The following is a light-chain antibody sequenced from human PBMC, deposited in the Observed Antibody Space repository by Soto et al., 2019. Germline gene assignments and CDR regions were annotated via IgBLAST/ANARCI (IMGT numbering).Light chain of an antibody. V-gene: IGLV2-23*01. Sequence: QSALTQPASVSGSPGQSITISCTGTSSDVGSYNLVSWYQQHPGKAPKLMIYEGSKRPSGVSNRFSGSKSGNPASLTISGLQAEDEADYYCCSYAGSSKVFGGGTKVTVL. J-gene: IGLJ2*01. CDR1: SSDVGSYNL. CDR2: EGS. CDR3: CSYAGSSKV.